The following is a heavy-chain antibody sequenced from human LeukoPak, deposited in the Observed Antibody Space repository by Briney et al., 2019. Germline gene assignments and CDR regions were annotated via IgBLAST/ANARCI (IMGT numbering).Heavy chain of an antibody. CDR1: GGSFSGYY. Sequence: ASETLSLTCAVYGGSFSGYYWSWIRQPPGKGLEWIGEINHSGSTNYNPSLKSRVTISVDTSKNQFSLKLSSVTAADTAVYYCARRGYSGYGNYWGQGTLVTVSS. J-gene: IGHJ4*02. D-gene: IGHD5-12*01. V-gene: IGHV4-34*01. CDR3: ARRGYSGYGNY. CDR2: INHSGST.